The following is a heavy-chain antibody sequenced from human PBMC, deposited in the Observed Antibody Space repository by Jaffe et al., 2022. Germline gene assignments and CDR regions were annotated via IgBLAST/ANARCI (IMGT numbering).Heavy chain of an antibody. D-gene: IGHD4-17*01. CDR1: GFTFSDYY. CDR2: ISSSGSTI. Sequence: QVQLVESGGGLVKPGGSLRLSCAASGFTFSDYYMSWIRQAPGKGLEWVSYISSSGSTIYYADSVKGRFTISRDNAKNSLYLQMNSLRAEDTAVYYCARAEGGHDYGEGWSTGHYYYYYMDVWGKGTTVTVSS. V-gene: IGHV3-11*01. J-gene: IGHJ6*03. CDR3: ARAEGGHDYGEGWSTGHYYYYYMDV.